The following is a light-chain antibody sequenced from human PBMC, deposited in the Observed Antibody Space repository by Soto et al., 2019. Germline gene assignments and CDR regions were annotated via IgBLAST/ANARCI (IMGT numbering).Light chain of an antibody. J-gene: IGKJ1*01. CDR2: GAS. Sequence: EIVMTQSPATLSVSPGERATLSCRASQSVSSNLAWYQQKPGQAPRLLIYGASTRATGIPARFSGSGSGTEFTLTISSLQSEDFAVSYCQQYNNWPCTFGQGTKVEI. V-gene: IGKV3-15*01. CDR3: QQYNNWPCT. CDR1: QSVSSN.